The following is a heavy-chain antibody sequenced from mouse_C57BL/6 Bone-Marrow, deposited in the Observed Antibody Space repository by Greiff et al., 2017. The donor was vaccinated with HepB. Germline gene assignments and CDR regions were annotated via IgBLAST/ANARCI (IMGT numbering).Heavy chain of an antibody. V-gene: IGHV1-19*01. J-gene: IGHJ3*01. CDR3: ARSDYDGSGAY. D-gene: IGHD1-1*01. CDR1: GYTFTDYY. CDR2: INPYNGGT. Sequence: VQLQQSGPVLVKPGASVKMSCKASGYTFTDYYMNWVKQSHGKSLEWIGDINPYNGGTSYNQKFKGKATLTVDKSSSTAYMELNSLTAEDSAVCDCARSDYDGSGAYWGQGTLVTVSA.